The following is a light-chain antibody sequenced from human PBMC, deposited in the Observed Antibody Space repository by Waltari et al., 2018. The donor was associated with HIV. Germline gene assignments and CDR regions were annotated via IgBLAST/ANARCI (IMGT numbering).Light chain of an antibody. CDR3: AVWDDSLEGVL. V-gene: IGLV1-44*01. Sequence: QSVLTQPPSSSGTPGQRVTISCSGGSPHIGTNNVNWYQHFPGTAPKLLIYTNNQRPSGVPDRFSGSKSGTSGSLAISGLQSEDEAEYYCAVWDDSLEGVLFGGGTKLTVL. CDR2: TNN. J-gene: IGLJ2*01. CDR1: SPHIGTNN.